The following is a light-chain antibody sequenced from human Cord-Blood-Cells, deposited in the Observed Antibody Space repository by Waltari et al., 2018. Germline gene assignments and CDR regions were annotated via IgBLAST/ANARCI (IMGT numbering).Light chain of an antibody. V-gene: IGLV3-19*01. CDR1: SLRSYY. J-gene: IGLJ2*01. CDR3: NSRDSSGNHVV. Sequence: SSELTQDPAVSVALGQTVRITCQGDSLRSYYASWYQQKPVQAPVLVIYGKNKRPSGIPDRFSGSSSGNTASLTITGAQAEDEADYYCNSRDSSGNHVVFGGGTKLTVL. CDR2: GKN.